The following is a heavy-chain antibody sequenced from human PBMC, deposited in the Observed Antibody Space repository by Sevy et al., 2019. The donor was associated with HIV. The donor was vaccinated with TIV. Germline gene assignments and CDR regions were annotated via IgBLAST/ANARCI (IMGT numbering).Heavy chain of an antibody. CDR2: ISSSSSYI. J-gene: IGHJ6*03. D-gene: IGHD5-18*01. CDR1: GFTFSSYS. CDR3: ARDGDTAMVTPDYYYYMDV. Sequence: GGSLRLSCAASGFTFSSYSMNWVRQAPGKGLEWVSSISSSSSYIYYADSMKGRFTISRDNAKNSLYLQMNSLRAEDTAVYYCARDGDTAMVTPDYYYYMDVWGKGTTVTVSS. V-gene: IGHV3-21*01.